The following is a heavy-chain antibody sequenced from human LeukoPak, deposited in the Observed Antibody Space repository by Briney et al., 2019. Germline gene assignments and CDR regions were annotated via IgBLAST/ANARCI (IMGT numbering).Heavy chain of an antibody. V-gene: IGHV3-30-3*01. J-gene: IGHJ6*03. CDR3: AKDHIVVVPAYYMDV. D-gene: IGHD2-2*01. Sequence: GGSLRLSCAASGFTFSSYAMHWVRQAPGKGLEWVAVISYDGSNKYYADSVKGRFTISRDNSKNTLYLQMNSLRAEDTAVYYCAKDHIVVVPAYYMDVWGKGTTVTVSS. CDR2: ISYDGSNK. CDR1: GFTFSSYA.